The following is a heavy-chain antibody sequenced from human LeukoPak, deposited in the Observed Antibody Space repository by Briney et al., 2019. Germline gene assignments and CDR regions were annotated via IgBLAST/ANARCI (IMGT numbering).Heavy chain of an antibody. Sequence: GASVKVSCKISGQTLNEVSMHWMRQAPGKGLEWMGGFDPEDFKTIYAHKFQGRVTMTEDTSTDTAYMELRSLRSEDTALYYCATSVGDYLQIRGNAFDLWGQGAMVTVSS. V-gene: IGHV1-24*01. CDR1: GQTLNEVS. CDR2: FDPEDFKT. CDR3: ATSVGDYLQIRGNAFDL. D-gene: IGHD4-17*01. J-gene: IGHJ3*01.